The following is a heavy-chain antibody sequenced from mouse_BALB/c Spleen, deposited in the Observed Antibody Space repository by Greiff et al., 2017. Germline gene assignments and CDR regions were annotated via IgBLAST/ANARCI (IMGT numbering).Heavy chain of an antibody. Sequence: VQRVESGPGLVAPSQSLSITCTVSGFSLTSYGVHWVRQPPGKGLEWLGVIWAGGSTNYNSALMSRLSISKDNSKSQVFLKMNSLQTDDTAMYYCAREFHYAMDYWGQGTSVTVSS. J-gene: IGHJ4*01. CDR1: GFSLTSYG. CDR3: AREFHYAMDY. V-gene: IGHV2-9*02. CDR2: IWAGGST.